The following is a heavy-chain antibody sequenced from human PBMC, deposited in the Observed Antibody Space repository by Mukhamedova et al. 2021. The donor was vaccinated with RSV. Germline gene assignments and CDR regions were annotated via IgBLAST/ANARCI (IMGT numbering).Heavy chain of an antibody. J-gene: IGHJ4*02. D-gene: IGHD6-19*01. V-gene: IGHV3-23*01. CDR3: ATLGIAVAGY. Sequence: ADSVKGRFTISRDNSKNTLYLQMNSLRAEDTAVYYCATLGIAVAGYWGQGTLVTVSS.